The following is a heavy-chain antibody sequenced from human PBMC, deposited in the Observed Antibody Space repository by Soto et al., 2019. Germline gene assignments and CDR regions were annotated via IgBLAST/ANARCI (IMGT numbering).Heavy chain of an antibody. D-gene: IGHD2-21*01. CDR2: IYHSGST. CDR1: GYSISSGCY. V-gene: IGHV4-38-2*02. J-gene: IGHJ6*02. Sequence: SETLSLTGAVSGYSISSGCYWGWIRQPAGKGLEWTGTIYHSGSTYYNPSLKGRVTISVDTSKNQFSLKVNSVTAADTAVYYCARELYCGGGSWSPLPGMDVGGLGTKVTVSS. CDR3: ARELYCGGGSWSPLPGMDV.